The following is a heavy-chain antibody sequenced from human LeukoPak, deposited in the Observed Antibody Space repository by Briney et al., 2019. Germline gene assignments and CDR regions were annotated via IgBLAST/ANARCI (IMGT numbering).Heavy chain of an antibody. CDR3: ARDPSSYYYGDYYFDY. Sequence: SETLSLTCTVSGGSISSYYWSWIRQPAGKGLEWIGRIYTSGSTNYNPSLKSRATMSVDTSKNQFSLKLSSVTAADTAVYYCARDPSSYYYGDYYFDYWGQGTLVTVSS. V-gene: IGHV4-4*07. CDR1: GGSISSYY. D-gene: IGHD4-17*01. CDR2: IYTSGST. J-gene: IGHJ4*02.